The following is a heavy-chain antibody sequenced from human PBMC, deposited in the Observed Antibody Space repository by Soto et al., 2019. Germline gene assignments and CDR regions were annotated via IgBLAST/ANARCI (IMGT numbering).Heavy chain of an antibody. CDR1: GFTFSSYA. CDR2: ISGSGSST. D-gene: IGHD2-2*01. J-gene: IGHJ6*02. Sequence: GGSLRLSCAASGFTFSSYAMSWVRQAPGKGLEWVSAISGSGSSTYYADSVKGRITISRDNSKNKLYLQMNSLRAEDTAVYYCSKDSGPSCSSTSCYSYYGMAVWGQGTTVTASS. CDR3: SKDSGPSCSSTSCYSYYGMAV. V-gene: IGHV3-23*01.